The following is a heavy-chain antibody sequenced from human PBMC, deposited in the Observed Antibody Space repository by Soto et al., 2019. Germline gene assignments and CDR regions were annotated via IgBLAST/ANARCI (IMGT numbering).Heavy chain of an antibody. D-gene: IGHD3-16*01. CDR3: ARDQAAWGAYYSYMDV. CDR1: GYTLTELS. CDR2: ISSSSSYT. Sequence: SCKVSGYTLTELSMSWIRQAPGKGLEWVSYISSSSSYTSYADSVKGRFTISRDNAKNTLYLQMNSLRAEDTAVYYCARDQAAWGAYYSYMDVWGKGTTVTVSS. J-gene: IGHJ6*03. V-gene: IGHV3-11*06.